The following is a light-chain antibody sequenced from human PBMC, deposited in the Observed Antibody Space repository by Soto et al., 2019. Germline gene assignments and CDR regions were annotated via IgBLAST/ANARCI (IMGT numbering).Light chain of an antibody. J-gene: IGLJ2*01. CDR1: TSNIGNNA. CDR3: AAWDDSLNVVL. V-gene: IGLV1-36*01. CDR2: FDD. Sequence: QSVLTQPPSVSGAPRQRVSISCSGATSNIGNNAVNWYQQLPGKAPKLLIYFDDLMPSGVSDRFSGSKSGTSASLAISGLQSEDEDDYYCAAWDDSLNVVLVGGGTKLTVL.